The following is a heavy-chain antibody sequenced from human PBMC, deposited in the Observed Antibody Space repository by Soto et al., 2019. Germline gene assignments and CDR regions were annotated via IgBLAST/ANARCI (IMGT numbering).Heavy chain of an antibody. CDR3: AHRTSVTSVVN. CDR2: IYWNDEK. V-gene: IGHV2-5*01. D-gene: IGHD2-15*01. Sequence: QITLKESGPTLVKPTQTLTLTCTFSGFSLTTSGVGVDWIRPPPGKALEWLALIYWNDEKLYRPSLQSKRTLTQHISRHQVVVTMTYFDPVDSATYFVAHRTSVTSVVNWGQGTLVTVSS. CDR1: GFSLTTSGVG. J-gene: IGHJ4*01.